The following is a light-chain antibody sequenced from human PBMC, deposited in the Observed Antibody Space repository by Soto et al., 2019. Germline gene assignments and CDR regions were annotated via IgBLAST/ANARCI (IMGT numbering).Light chain of an antibody. CDR1: SSDIGPYDY. CDR3: SSYTSTTTLVI. CDR2: DVT. V-gene: IGLV2-14*01. J-gene: IGLJ2*01. Sequence: QSALTQPASVSGSPGQSITISCIGTSSDIGPYDYVSWYQQHPGKAPKLMIYDVTNRPSGVSDRFSASKSGNTASLTISGLQAEDEALYYCSSYTSTTTLVIFGGGTKVTVL.